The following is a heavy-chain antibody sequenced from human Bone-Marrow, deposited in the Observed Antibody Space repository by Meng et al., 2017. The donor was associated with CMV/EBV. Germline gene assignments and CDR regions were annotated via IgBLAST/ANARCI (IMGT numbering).Heavy chain of an antibody. D-gene: IGHD3-10*01. CDR1: GFTFGDYA. Sequence: GGSLRLSCTASGFTFGDYAMSWVRQAPGKGLEWVGFIRSKAYGGTTEYAASVKGRFTISRDDSKSIAYLQMNSLKTEDTAVYYCTRDPTYYYGSGTGHWGQGTLVTVSS. V-gene: IGHV3-49*04. CDR2: IRSKAYGGTT. CDR3: TRDPTYYYGSGTGH. J-gene: IGHJ4*02.